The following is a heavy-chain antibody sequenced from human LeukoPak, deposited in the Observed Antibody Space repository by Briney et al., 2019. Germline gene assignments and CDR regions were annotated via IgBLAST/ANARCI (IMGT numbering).Heavy chain of an antibody. CDR1: GYTFTSYG. J-gene: IGHJ3*02. CDR2: ISAYNGNT. CDR3: ARATLESILREAFDI. Sequence: ASVKVSCKASGYTFTSYGISWVRQAPGQGLEWMGWISAYNGNTNYAQKLQGRVTMTTDTSTSTAYMDLRSLRSDDTAVYYCARATLESILREAFDIWGQGTMVTVSS. D-gene: IGHD1-26*01. V-gene: IGHV1-18*01.